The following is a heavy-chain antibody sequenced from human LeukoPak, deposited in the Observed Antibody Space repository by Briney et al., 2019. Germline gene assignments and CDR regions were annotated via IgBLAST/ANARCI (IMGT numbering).Heavy chain of an antibody. CDR1: GFTFSSNY. J-gene: IGHJ4*02. D-gene: IGHD3-22*01. CDR2: IYSGGST. Sequence: GGSLRLSCAASGFTFSSNYMSWVRQAPGKGVEWVSVIYSGGSTYYSDSVKGRFTISRDNSKNTLYLQMNSLRAEDTAVYYCARVWRYYYDSSGYLDYWGQGTLVTVSS. CDR3: ARVWRYYYDSSGYLDY. V-gene: IGHV3-53*01.